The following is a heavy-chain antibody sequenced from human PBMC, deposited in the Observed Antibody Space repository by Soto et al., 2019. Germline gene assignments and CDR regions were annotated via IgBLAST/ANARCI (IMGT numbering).Heavy chain of an antibody. J-gene: IGHJ6*02. Sequence: GGSLRLSCAASGFTFSSYAMSWVRQAPGKGLEWVSAISGSGGSTYYADSVKGRFTISRDNSKNTLYLQMNSLRAEDTAVYYCAKPEAIVVVRYYGLDVWGQGTTVTVSS. CDR1: GFTFSSYA. CDR3: AKPEAIVVVRYYGLDV. D-gene: IGHD2-15*01. V-gene: IGHV3-23*01. CDR2: ISGSGGST.